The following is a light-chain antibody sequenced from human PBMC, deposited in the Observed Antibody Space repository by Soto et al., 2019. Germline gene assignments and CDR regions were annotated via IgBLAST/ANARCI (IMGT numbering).Light chain of an antibody. Sequence: DIQMTQSPSSLSASVGDRVTITCQASQDINNYLNWYQQKPGKAPKLLIYDASNLETGVPSRFSGSGSGTDFTFRISGLQPEDIATYYCQQYENLPWTFGQGTKVEVK. CDR3: QQYENLPWT. CDR1: QDINNY. J-gene: IGKJ1*01. CDR2: DAS. V-gene: IGKV1-33*01.